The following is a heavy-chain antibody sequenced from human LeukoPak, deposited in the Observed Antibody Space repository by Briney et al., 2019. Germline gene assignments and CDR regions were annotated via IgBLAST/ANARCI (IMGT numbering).Heavy chain of an antibody. V-gene: IGHV3-23*01. CDR1: GFTFSSYA. CDR3: AKDLFGYCSSTSCYKKLLPPIYMDV. Sequence: PGGSLRLSCAASGFTFSSYAMSWVRQAPGKGLKWVSTINDNGDGTYYADSVKGRFTISRDNSKNTLYLQMNSLRAEDTAVYYCAKDLFGYCSSTSCYKKLLPPIYMDVWGKGTTVTVSS. D-gene: IGHD2-2*02. CDR2: INDNGDGT. J-gene: IGHJ6*03.